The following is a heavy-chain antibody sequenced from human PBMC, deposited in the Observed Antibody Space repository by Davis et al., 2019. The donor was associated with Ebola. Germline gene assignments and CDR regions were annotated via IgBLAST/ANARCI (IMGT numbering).Heavy chain of an antibody. V-gene: IGHV1-2*02. J-gene: IGHJ6*03. CDR3: ARRGRELLGHYFYMDV. CDR2: INPNSGGT. D-gene: IGHD1-26*01. CDR1: GYTFTGYY. Sequence: ASVKVSCKASGYTFTGYYMHWVRQAPGQGLEWMGWINPNSGGTNSAQKFQGRVTMTRDTSISTAYMELSRLRSDDTAVYYCARRGRELLGHYFYMDVWGKGTTVTVSS.